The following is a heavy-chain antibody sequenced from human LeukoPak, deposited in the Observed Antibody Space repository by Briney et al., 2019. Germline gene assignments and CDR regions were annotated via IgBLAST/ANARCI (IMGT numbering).Heavy chain of an antibody. CDR3: ARDGLAAITFDY. Sequence: GGSLRLSCVAFGFTFSSYWMHWVRQAPGKGLVWVSHINSDGSSTTYADSVKGRFTISRDNAKNTLYLQMNSLRAEDTAVYYCARDGLAAITFDYWGQGILVTVSS. D-gene: IGHD5-24*01. V-gene: IGHV3-74*01. CDR2: INSDGSST. J-gene: IGHJ4*02. CDR1: GFTFSSYW.